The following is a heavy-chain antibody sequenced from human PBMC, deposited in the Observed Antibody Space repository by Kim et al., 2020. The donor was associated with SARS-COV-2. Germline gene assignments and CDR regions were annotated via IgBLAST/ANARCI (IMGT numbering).Heavy chain of an antibody. CDR3: ARGEYYDSSSYLFCFDP. V-gene: IGHV4-61*01. Sequence: SESLSLTCTVSGGSVSSGSYYWSWLRQRPGKGLEWIGYIYCSGSSNYNSAMSWCGIFSFDSCKYQFFLKLSSLTDATAVLYYSARGEYYDSSSYLFCFDP. CDR2: IYCSGSS. J-gene: IGHJ5*02. CDR1: GGSVSSGSYY. D-gene: IGHD3-22*01.